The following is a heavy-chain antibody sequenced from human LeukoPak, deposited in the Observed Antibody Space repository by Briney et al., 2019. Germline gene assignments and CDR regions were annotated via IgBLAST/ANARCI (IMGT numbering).Heavy chain of an antibody. CDR2: ISYDGSNK. J-gene: IGHJ4*02. CDR1: GFTFSSYG. CDR3: AKYSNYVGFDY. D-gene: IGHD4-11*01. Sequence: PGGSLRLSCAASGFTFSSYGMHWVRQAPGKGLEWVAVISYDGSNKYYADSVKGRFTISRDNSKNTLYLQMNGLRAEDTAVYYCAKYSNYVGFDYWGQGTLVTVSS. V-gene: IGHV3-30*18.